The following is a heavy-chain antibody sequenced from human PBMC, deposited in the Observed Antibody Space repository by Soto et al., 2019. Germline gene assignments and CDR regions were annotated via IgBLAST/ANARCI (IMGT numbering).Heavy chain of an antibody. J-gene: IGHJ6*02. CDR2: TYYRSKWYN. CDR3: AREVKNGPTFTGMDV. D-gene: IGHD3-16*01. Sequence: SQTLSLTYAISGDSVSSDSAAWNWISQSPSRGLEWLGRTYYRSKWYNDYAVSVKSRITVNPDTSKNQFSLQLNSVTPEDTAVYYCAREVKNGPTFTGMDVWGPGTTVTVSS. V-gene: IGHV6-1*01. CDR1: GDSVSSDSAA.